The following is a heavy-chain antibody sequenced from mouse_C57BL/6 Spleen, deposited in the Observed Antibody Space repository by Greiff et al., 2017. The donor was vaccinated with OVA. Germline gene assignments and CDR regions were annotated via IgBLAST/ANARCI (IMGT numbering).Heavy chain of an antibody. CDR3: TTGGGNYNFDY. Sequence: EVKLMESGGGLVQPGGSMKLSCVASGFTFSNYWMNWVRQSPEKGLEWVAQIRLKSDNYATHYAVSVKGRFTISSDDSKSSVYLQMNNLRAEDTGIYYCTTGGGNYNFDYWGQGTTLTVAS. CDR1: GFTFSNYW. J-gene: IGHJ2*01. CDR2: IRLKSDNYAT. D-gene: IGHD2-1*01. V-gene: IGHV6-3*01.